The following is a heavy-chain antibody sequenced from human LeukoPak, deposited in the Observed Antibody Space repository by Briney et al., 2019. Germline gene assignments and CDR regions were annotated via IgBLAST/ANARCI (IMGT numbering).Heavy chain of an antibody. CDR1: GYTFTSYA. CDR3: ARDRSSGWHHAFDI. Sequence: GASVKVSCKASGYTFTSYAMNWVRQAPGQGLEWMGWINTNTGNPTYAQGFTGRFVFSLDTSVSTAYLQISSLKAEDTAVYYCARDRSSGWHHAFDIWGQGTMVTVFS. J-gene: IGHJ3*02. V-gene: IGHV7-4-1*02. D-gene: IGHD6-19*01. CDR2: INTNTGNP.